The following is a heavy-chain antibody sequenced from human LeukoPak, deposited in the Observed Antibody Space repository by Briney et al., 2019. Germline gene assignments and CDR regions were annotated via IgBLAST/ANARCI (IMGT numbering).Heavy chain of an antibody. V-gene: IGHV4-34*01. CDR3: ASGTSRYSSSWYAPTPYYYYGMDV. D-gene: IGHD6-13*01. J-gene: IGHJ6*02. Sequence: PSETLSLTCAVYGGSFSGYYWSWIRQPPGKGLEWIGEINHSGSTNYNPSLKSRVTISVDTSKNQFSLKLSSVTAADTAVYYCASGTSRYSSSWYAPTPYYYYGMDVWGQGTTVTVSS. CDR1: GGSFSGYY. CDR2: INHSGST.